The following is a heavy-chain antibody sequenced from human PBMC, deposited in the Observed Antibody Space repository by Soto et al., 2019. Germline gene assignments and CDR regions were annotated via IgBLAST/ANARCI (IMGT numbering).Heavy chain of an antibody. CDR3: ARDPPYCSSTSCYTYYYYGMDV. V-gene: IGHV3-11*01. CDR2: IRRSGSTI. D-gene: IGHD2-2*02. Sequence: QVQLVESGGGLVKPGGSLRLSCAASGFTFSDYYMSWIRQAPGKGLEWVSYIRRSGSTIYYADSVKGRFTISRDNAKNSLYLQMNSLRAEDTAVYYCARDPPYCSSTSCYTYYYYGMDVWGQGTTVTVSS. J-gene: IGHJ6*02. CDR1: GFTFSDYY.